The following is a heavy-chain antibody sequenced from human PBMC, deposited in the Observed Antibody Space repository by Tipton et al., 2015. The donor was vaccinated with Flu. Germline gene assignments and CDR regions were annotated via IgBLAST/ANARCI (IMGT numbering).Heavy chain of an antibody. D-gene: IGHD6-13*01. CDR1: GGSVSSGSYY. V-gene: IGHV4-61*01. CDR3: ASASAAGDYYYYYMDV. Sequence: TLSLTCTVSGGSVSSGSYYWSWIRQPPGKGLEWIGYIYYSGSTNYNPSLKSRVTISVDTSKNQFSLKLSSVTAADTAVYYCASASAAGDYYYYYMDVWGKGTTVTVSS. CDR2: IYYSGST. J-gene: IGHJ6*03.